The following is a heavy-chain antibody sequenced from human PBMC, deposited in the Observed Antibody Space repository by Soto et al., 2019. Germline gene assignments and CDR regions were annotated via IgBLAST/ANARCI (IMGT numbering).Heavy chain of an antibody. J-gene: IGHJ4*02. D-gene: IGHD3-10*02. CDR2: IYYSGGT. CDR3: ARDVRKTLDY. V-gene: IGHV4-59*01. CDR1: GGSISSYY. Sequence: SETLSLTCTVSGGSISSYYWSWIRQPPGKGLEWIGYIYYSGGTNYNPSLKSRVTISVDTSKNQFSLKLSSVTAADTAVYYCARDVRKTLDYWGQGTLVTVSS.